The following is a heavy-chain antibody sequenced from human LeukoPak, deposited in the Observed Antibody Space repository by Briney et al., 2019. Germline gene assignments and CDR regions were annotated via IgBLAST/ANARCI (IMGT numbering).Heavy chain of an antibody. CDR1: GFTFSSYA. Sequence: PGGSLRLSCAASGFTFSSYAMNWVRQAPGKGLEWVSAISGSGRSTYHADSVKGRFTISRDNSKSTVYLQMNSLRAEDMAVYYCARESPRTPSTADYWGQGTLVTVSS. D-gene: IGHD2-21*02. V-gene: IGHV3-23*01. J-gene: IGHJ4*02. CDR2: ISGSGRST. CDR3: ARESPRTPSTADY.